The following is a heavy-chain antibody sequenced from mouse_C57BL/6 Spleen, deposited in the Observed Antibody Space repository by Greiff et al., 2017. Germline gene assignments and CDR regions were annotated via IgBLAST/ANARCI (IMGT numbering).Heavy chain of an antibody. J-gene: IGHJ4*01. CDR2: INPSSGYT. D-gene: IGHD2-3*01. CDR1: GYTFTSYW. CDR3: ARGGRDGYYALDY. Sequence: VQLQQSGAELVKPGASVKLSCKASGYTFTSYWMNWVKQRPGQGLEWIGNINPSSGYTKYNQKFKDKATLTADKSSSTAYMQLSSLTYEDSAVYYCARGGRDGYYALDYWGQGTSVTGSS. V-gene: IGHV1-7*01.